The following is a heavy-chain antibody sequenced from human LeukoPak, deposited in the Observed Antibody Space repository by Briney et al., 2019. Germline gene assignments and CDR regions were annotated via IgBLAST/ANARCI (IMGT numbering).Heavy chain of an antibody. V-gene: IGHV3-11*01. Sequence: GGSLRLSCAASGSTFNDYYMSWIRQAPGKGLEWVSYISSSGSTIYYADSVKGRFTISRDNAKNSLYLQMNSLRAEDTAVYYCAKAWCTNGVCYPWVQYSAAFDIWGQGTMVTVSS. D-gene: IGHD2-8*01. J-gene: IGHJ3*02. CDR2: ISSSGSTI. CDR1: GSTFNDYY. CDR3: AKAWCTNGVCYPWVQYSAAFDI.